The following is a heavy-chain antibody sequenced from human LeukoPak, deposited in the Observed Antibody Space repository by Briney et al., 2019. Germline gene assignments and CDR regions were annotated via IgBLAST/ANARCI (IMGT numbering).Heavy chain of an antibody. CDR3: ARIYSIAVAGT. J-gene: IGHJ5*02. CDR1: GGSISSSSYY. D-gene: IGHD6-19*01. CDR2: IYYSGST. V-gene: IGHV4-39*01. Sequence: SETLSLTCTVSGGSISSSSYYWGWIRQPPGKGLEWIGSIYYSGSTYYNPSLKSRVTISVDTSKNQFPLKLSSVTAADTAVYYCARIYSIAVAGTWGQGTLVTVSS.